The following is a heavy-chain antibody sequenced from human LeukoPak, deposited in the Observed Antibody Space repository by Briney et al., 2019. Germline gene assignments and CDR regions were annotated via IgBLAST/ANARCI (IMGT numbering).Heavy chain of an antibody. Sequence: PSETLSLTCTVSGDSISSGNYYWSWIRQHPGKGLEWIGYIYYSGSTYYNPSLKSRVTISMDTSKNQFSLKLNSVSAADTAVYYCARAPGSYSFYYYYGMDVWGQGTTVTVSS. J-gene: IGHJ6*02. V-gene: IGHV4-31*03. D-gene: IGHD3-10*01. CDR3: ARAPGSYSFYYYYGMDV. CDR2: IYYSGST. CDR1: GDSISSGNYY.